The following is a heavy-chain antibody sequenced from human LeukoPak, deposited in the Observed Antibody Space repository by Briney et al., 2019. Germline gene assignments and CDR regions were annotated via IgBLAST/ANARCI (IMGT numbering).Heavy chain of an antibody. V-gene: IGHV3-7*01. D-gene: IGHD2-8*01. CDR2: IKQDGSEI. CDR3: ARDHQRSNWD. CDR1: GFTFSSHW. Sequence: GGSLRLSCVASGFTFSSHWMNWVRQAPGKGLEWVADIKQDGSEIYYMDSAKGRFTISRDNAKNSLFLQMNSLRAEDTAVYFCARDHQRSNWDWGQGTLVTVSS. J-gene: IGHJ4*02.